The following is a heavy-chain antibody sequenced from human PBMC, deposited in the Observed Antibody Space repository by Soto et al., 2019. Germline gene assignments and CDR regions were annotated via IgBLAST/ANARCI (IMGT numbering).Heavy chain of an antibody. CDR3: TTKSPDFWSPMTHAHYYYYMDV. J-gene: IGHJ6*03. CDR1: GFTFSNAW. Sequence: PGGSLRLSCAASGFTFSNAWMSWVRQAPGKGLEWVGRIKSKTDGGTTDYAAPVKGRFTISRDDSKNTLYLQMNSLKTEDTAVYYCTTKSPDFWSPMTHAHYYYYMDVWGKGTTVTVSS. CDR2: IKSKTDGGTT. D-gene: IGHD3-3*01. V-gene: IGHV3-15*01.